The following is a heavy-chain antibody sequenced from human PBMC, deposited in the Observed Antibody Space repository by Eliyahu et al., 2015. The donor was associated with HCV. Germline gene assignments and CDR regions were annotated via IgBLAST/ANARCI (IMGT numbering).Heavy chain of an antibody. D-gene: IGHD3-9*01. CDR1: GGSMSTSRYY. Sequence: QLQLQESGPGLVQPSETLSLTCTVSGGSMSTSRYYWGWIRQPPGKGLEWIGTIYFSGSTYYNASLKSRLTISVDTSKNQFSLRLKSVTAADTGVYYCSTITTGFWFNPWGQGTLVTVSS. J-gene: IGHJ5*02. CDR2: IYFSGST. V-gene: IGHV4-39*01. CDR3: STITTGFWFNP.